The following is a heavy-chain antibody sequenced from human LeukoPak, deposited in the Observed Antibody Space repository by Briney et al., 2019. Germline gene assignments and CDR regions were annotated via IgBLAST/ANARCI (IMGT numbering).Heavy chain of an antibody. CDR3: TRGGPVAGTHKYFQH. J-gene: IGHJ1*01. V-gene: IGHV1-8*01. D-gene: IGHD6-19*01. Sequence: ASVKVSCKASGYTFTSFNWVRQATGQGLEWMGWMNPNNGNTDYAQKFQGRVTLTRNTSISTAYMELSSLRSEDTAVYYCTRGGPVAGTHKYFQHWGQGTLVTVSS. CDR2: MNPNNGNT. CDR1: GYTFTS.